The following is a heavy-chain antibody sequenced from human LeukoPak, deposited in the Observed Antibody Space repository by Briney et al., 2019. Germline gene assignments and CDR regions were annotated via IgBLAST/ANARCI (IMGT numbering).Heavy chain of an antibody. CDR3: ARDGSSSWLFDY. D-gene: IGHD6-13*01. J-gene: IGHJ4*02. Sequence: HTGGSLRLSCAASGFTFSSYGMPWVRQAPGKGLEWVAVIWHDGSNKYYADSVKGRFTISRDNSKNTLYLQMNSLRAEDTAVYYCARDGSSSWLFDYWGQGTLVTVSS. V-gene: IGHV3-33*01. CDR1: GFTFSSYG. CDR2: IWHDGSNK.